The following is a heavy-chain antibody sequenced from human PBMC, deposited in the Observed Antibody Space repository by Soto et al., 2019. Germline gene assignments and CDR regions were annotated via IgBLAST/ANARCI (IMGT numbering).Heavy chain of an antibody. CDR1: GFTFSSYA. CDR3: AKSKVSYPSTGCMDV. D-gene: IGHD2-2*01. Sequence: GGSLRLSCAASGFTFSSYAMSWVRQAPGKGLEWVSAISGSGGSTYYADSVKGRFTISRDNSKNTLYLQMNSLRAEDTAVYYCAKSKVSYPSTGCMDVWGQGTTVTVSS. J-gene: IGHJ6*02. V-gene: IGHV3-23*01. CDR2: ISGSGGST.